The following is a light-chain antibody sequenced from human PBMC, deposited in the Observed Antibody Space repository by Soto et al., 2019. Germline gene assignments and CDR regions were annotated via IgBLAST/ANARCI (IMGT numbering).Light chain of an antibody. CDR2: DAS. Sequence: DIQRTQSPSSLSASVGDRVTVTYPASQSIGRYLNWYQQKQGKAPTLLTYDASTVQTWVPSRFSWSECGTEFTLTNSGLQREDFATYYCHRSFPAHRTCGRGMKLE. CDR3: HRSFPAHRT. V-gene: IGKV1-39*01. CDR1: QSIGRY. J-gene: IGKJ2*01.